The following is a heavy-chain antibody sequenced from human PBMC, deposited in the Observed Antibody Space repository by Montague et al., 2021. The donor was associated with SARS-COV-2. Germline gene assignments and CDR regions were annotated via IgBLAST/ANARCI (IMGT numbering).Heavy chain of an antibody. D-gene: IGHD6-19*01. Sequence: CAISGDSVSSNSATRNSVRHSSSRGSQSLRVSYYRSKWYNDYAPSVRGRLTVNPDASKNEFSLELNYVTPEDTAVYYCVRYSGWFYFDFWGQGTLVNVS. CDR1: GDSVSSNSAT. J-gene: IGHJ4*02. CDR3: VRYSGWFYFDF. CDR2: SYYRSKWYN. V-gene: IGHV6-1*01.